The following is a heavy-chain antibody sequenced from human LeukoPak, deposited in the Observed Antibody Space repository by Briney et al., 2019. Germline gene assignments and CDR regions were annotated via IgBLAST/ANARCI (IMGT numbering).Heavy chain of an antibody. J-gene: IGHJ4*02. CDR1: GGSFSGYY. V-gene: IGHV4-34*01. CDR3: ARSGREATEIDY. CDR2: INHSGST. D-gene: IGHD1-1*01. Sequence: SETLSLTCAVYGGSFSGYYWSWIRQPPGKGLEWIGEINHSGSTNYNPSLKSRVTISVDTSKNQFSLKLSSVTAADTAVYYCARSGREATEIDYWGQGTLVTVSS.